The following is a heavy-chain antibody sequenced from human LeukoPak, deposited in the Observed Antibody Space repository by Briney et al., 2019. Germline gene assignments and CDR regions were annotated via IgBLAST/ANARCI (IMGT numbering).Heavy chain of an antibody. CDR2: INHSGST. Sequence: PSETLSLTCAVYGGSFSGYYWSWIRQPPGKGLERIGEINHSGSTNYNPSLKSRVTISVDTSKNQFSLKLSSVTAADTAVYYCARGGGIAARGRGRRYFDYWGQGTLVTVSS. J-gene: IGHJ4*02. V-gene: IGHV4-34*01. CDR1: GGSFSGYY. D-gene: IGHD6-6*01. CDR3: ARGGGIAARGRGRRYFDY.